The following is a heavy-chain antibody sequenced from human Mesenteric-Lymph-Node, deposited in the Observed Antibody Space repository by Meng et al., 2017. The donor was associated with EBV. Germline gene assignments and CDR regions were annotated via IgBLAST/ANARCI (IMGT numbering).Heavy chain of an antibody. Sequence: QFRLRESRVGVGKPWGPLSLTCVVPGGSISTSACWSCSRQPPGQGLEWIGEIYHTGSTNYNPSLRGRATISVDNSKNQFSLRLNSVTAADTAVYYCARGWGHADYFAEYFHNWGQGTLVTVSS. J-gene: IGHJ1*01. CDR2: IYHTGST. CDR3: ARGWGHADYFAEYFHN. D-gene: IGHD4-17*01. CDR1: GGSISTSAC. V-gene: IGHV4-4*02.